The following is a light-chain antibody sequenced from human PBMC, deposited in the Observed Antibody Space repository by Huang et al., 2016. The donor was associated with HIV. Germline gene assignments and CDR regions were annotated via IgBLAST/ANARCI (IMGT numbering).Light chain of an antibody. CDR1: QRVGNY. CDR2: DTS. Sequence: IVLTQSPATLSWYPGERVTLSCRASQRVGNYIAWYQQHPGQSPKLLIYDTSNRATGTPGRFSGSGSGTDFTLTSSSLQSEDFAVYYCQQRSSGVTFGGGTKVQVK. V-gene: IGKV3-11*01. CDR3: QQRSSGVT. J-gene: IGKJ4*01.